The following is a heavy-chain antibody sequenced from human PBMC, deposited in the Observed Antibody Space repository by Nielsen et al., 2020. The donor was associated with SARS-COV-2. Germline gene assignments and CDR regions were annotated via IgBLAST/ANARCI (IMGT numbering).Heavy chain of an antibody. CDR2: IDPSDSYT. D-gene: IGHD6-13*01. CDR1: GYSFTSYW. CDR3: ARRLAAAGCFDY. J-gene: IGHJ4*02. Sequence: KVSCKGSGYSFTSYWISWVRQMPGKGLEWMGRIDPSDSYTNYSPSFQGHVTISADKSISTAYLQWSSLKASDTAMYYCARRLAAAGCFDYWGQGTLVTVSS. V-gene: IGHV5-10-1*01.